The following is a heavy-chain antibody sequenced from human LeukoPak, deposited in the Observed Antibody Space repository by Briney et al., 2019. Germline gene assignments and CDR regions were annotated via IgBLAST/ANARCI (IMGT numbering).Heavy chain of an antibody. V-gene: IGHV4-39*01. CDR2: IYYSGST. D-gene: IGHD3-9*01. CDR3: ARTLTGYTNWFDP. Sequence: SETLSLTCTVSGGSISSSSYYWGWIRQPPGKGLEWIGSIYYSGSTYYNPSLKSRVTISVDTSKNQFSLKLSSVTAADTAVYYCARTLTGYTNWFDPWGQGTLVTVSS. J-gene: IGHJ5*02. CDR1: GGSISSSSYY.